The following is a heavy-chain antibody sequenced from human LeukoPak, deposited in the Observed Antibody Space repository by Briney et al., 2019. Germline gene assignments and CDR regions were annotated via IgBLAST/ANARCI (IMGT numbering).Heavy chain of an antibody. CDR2: IYYSGST. D-gene: IGHD6-13*01. J-gene: IGHJ5*02. V-gene: IGHV4-59*01. CDR3: AGGIAAAGKGDWFDP. CDR1: GRSISSYY. Sequence: SETLSLTCTVSGRSISSYYWSWIRQPPGKGLEWIGYIYYSGSTNYNPSLKSRVTISVDTSKNQFSLKLSSVTAADTAGYYCAGGIAAAGKGDWFDPWGQGTLVTVSS.